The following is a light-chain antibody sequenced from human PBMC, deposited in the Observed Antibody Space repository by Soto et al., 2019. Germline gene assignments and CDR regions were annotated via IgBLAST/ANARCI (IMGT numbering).Light chain of an antibody. CDR1: QNIDNW. V-gene: IGKV1-5*03. J-gene: IGKJ1*01. Sequence: DVQMTHSPSSLSASVGGRFTVTCLASQNIDNWLAWYQQKPRKAPKLLIYKASSLESGVPSRFSGSGSGTEFTLTISSLEPDDFATYHCQQYNSYSVPSFGQGTKVDIK. CDR2: KAS. CDR3: QQYNSYSVPS.